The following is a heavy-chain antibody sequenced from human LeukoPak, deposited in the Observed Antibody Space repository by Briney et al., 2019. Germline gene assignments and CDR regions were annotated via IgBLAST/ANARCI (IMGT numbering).Heavy chain of an antibody. V-gene: IGHV3-11*04. Sequence: GGSLRLSCAASGFTFSDYYMSWIRQAPGKGLEWVSYISSSGSTIYYADSVKGRFTISRDNAKNSLYLQMNSLRAEDTAVYYCARDLPRIAAAGTTGGFDCWGQGTLVTVSS. D-gene: IGHD6-13*01. J-gene: IGHJ4*02. CDR1: GFTFSDYY. CDR2: ISSSGSTI. CDR3: ARDLPRIAAAGTTGGFDC.